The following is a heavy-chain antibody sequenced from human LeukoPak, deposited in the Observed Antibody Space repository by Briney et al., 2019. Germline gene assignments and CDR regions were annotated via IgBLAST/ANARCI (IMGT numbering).Heavy chain of an antibody. CDR2: ISSSSSYI. V-gene: IGHV3-21*01. Sequence: PGGSLRLSCAASGFTFSSYSMNWVRQAPGKGLEWVSSISSSSSYIYYADSVRGRFTISRDNAKNSLYLQMNSLRAEDTAVYYCARDGLVGATYYYYYYMDVWGKGTTVTVSS. CDR3: ARDGLVGATYYYYYYMDV. CDR1: GFTFSSYS. J-gene: IGHJ6*03. D-gene: IGHD1-26*01.